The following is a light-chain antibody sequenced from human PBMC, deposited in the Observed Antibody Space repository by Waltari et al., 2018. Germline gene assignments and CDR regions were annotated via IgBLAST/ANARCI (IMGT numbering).Light chain of an antibody. V-gene: IGLV2-14*01. J-gene: IGLJ2*01. CDR1: SSHVGAYHN. CDR3: SSFSSSRSVL. Sequence: QSALPQPASVSGSPGQPVTISCPGTSSHVGAYHNVSWYQHYPGKAPKLMIYEVSNRPSGISNRFSGSKSGNMASLTISGLQAEDEADYYCSSFSSSRSVLFGGGTKLTVL. CDR2: EVS.